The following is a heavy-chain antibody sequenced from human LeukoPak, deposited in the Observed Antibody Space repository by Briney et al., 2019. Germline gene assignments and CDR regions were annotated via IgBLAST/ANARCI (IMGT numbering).Heavy chain of an antibody. CDR3: ARHVLYVTGADGYYYYGMDV. J-gene: IGHJ6*02. D-gene: IGHD3-16*01. CDR1: GGSISSSSYY. Sequence: PSETLSLTCTVSGGSISSSSYYWGWIRQPPGKGREWIGSIYYSGRTYNNPSLKSRVTISVDTSKNQFSLKLSSVTAADTAVYYWARHVLYVTGADGYYYYGMDVGGQGTTVTVSS. V-gene: IGHV4-39*01. CDR2: IYYSGRT.